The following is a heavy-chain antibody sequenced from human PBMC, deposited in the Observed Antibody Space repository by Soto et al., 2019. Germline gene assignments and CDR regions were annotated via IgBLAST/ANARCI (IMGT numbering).Heavy chain of an antibody. CDR2: IYWDDDK. CDR1: GFSLSTTGVG. J-gene: IGHJ4*02. CDR3: THFDSTYRGYYFDY. Sequence: QITLKESGPPLVKPTQTLTLTCTFSGFSLSTTGVGVGWIRQPPGKALEWLALIYWDDDKRYSASLRSRLTIIKDTYNSLDVLIMTSMDPVDTATYYCTHFDSTYRGYYFDYWGQGTLVTVSS. V-gene: IGHV2-5*02. D-gene: IGHD3-9*01.